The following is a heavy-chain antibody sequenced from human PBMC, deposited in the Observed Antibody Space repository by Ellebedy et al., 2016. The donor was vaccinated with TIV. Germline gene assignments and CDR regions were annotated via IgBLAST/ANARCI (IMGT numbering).Heavy chain of an antibody. Sequence: MPSETLSLTCAVSGGSISSNNWWSWVRQPPGKGLEWSVEIYHSGSTNYNPSLKSRVTLSVDNSKNQFSLKLTSVTAADTAVYYCATRMGGNTMIKVAALHIWGQGTMVTVSS. V-gene: IGHV4-4*02. D-gene: IGHD3-22*01. CDR1: GGSISSNNW. CDR3: ATRMGGNTMIKVAALHI. CDR2: IYHSGST. J-gene: IGHJ3*02.